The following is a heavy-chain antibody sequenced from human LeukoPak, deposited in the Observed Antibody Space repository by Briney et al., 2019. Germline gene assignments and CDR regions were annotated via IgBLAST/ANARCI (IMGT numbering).Heavy chain of an antibody. J-gene: IGHJ4*02. Sequence: GGSLRLSCAVSGFTFSSYAMSWVRQAPGKGLEWVSAISGSGGSTYYADSVKGRFTISRDNSKNTLYLQMNSLRAEDTAVYYCAKDPTLNCGGDCYFDYWGQGTLVTVSS. CDR2: ISGSGGST. D-gene: IGHD2-21*01. CDR3: AKDPTLNCGGDCYFDY. V-gene: IGHV3-23*01. CDR1: GFTFSSYA.